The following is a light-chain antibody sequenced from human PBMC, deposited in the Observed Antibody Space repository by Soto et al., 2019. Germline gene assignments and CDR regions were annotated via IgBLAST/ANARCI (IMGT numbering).Light chain of an antibody. CDR1: QRVSSH. CDR3: HQYNNWPWT. Sequence: ETVMAPSPVTLSLSSGGTATLSCRANQRVSSHLAWYQQKPGQAPRLLIYAASTRATGIPVRFSGSGSETEFTLTIRSLQSEDSALYYCHQYNNWPWTFGQGTKVDIK. V-gene: IGKV3-15*01. J-gene: IGKJ1*01. CDR2: AAS.